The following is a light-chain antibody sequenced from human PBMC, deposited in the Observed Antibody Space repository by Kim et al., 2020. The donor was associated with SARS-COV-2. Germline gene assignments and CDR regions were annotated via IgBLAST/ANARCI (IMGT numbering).Light chain of an antibody. CDR2: SDN. CDR1: SSNIGSYT. CDR3: AAWDDSVLGPV. V-gene: IGLV1-44*01. J-gene: IGLJ3*02. Sequence: GQRVTLSCSGGSSNIGSYTVDWYQQLPGAAPKLLMYSDNQRPSGVPDRFSGSKSGTSASLAISGLQSEDEADYCCAAWDDSVLGPVFGGGTQLTVL.